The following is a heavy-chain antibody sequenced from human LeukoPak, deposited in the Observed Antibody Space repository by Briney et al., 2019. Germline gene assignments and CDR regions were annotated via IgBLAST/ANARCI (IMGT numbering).Heavy chain of an antibody. CDR3: ARAGSRNID. J-gene: IGHJ4*02. CDR1: GFTFSSYA. D-gene: IGHD1-1*01. Sequence: PGRSLRLSCAASGFTFSSYAMHWVRQAPGKGLEWVAVISYDGSNKYYADSVKGRFTISRDNSKNTLYLQMNSLRAEDTAVYYCARAGSRNIDWGQGTLVTVSS. V-gene: IGHV3-30-3*01. CDR2: ISYDGSNK.